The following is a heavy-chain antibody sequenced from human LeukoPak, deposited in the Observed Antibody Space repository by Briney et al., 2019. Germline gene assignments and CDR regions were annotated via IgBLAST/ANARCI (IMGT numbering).Heavy chain of an antibody. Sequence: GGSLRLSCAASGLTFSSYGMHWVRQAPGKGLEWVAVVSDNGRTKYYADSVKGRFTISRDNSKNTLYLQMNSLRAEDTAVYYCARAGRLGELFRTPFDYWGQGTLVTVSS. CDR1: GLTFSSYG. CDR3: ARAGRLGELFRTPFDY. J-gene: IGHJ4*02. V-gene: IGHV3-30*03. CDR2: VSDNGRTK. D-gene: IGHD3-16*01.